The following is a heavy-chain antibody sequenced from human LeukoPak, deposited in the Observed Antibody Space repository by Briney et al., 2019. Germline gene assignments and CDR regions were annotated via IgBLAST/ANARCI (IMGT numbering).Heavy chain of an antibody. CDR2: LYHTGSA. CDR3: ARTYDYVWGSYRSHSFDS. D-gene: IGHD3-16*02. J-gene: IGHJ4*02. CDR1: SYSINSNYY. Sequence: SETLSLICSVSSYSINSNYYWGWIRQPPGKGPEWIGSLYHTGSAYYNPSLKSRVTISMDVSKNHFSLKLSSVTAADTAVYYCARTYDYVWGSYRSHSFDSWGQGTLVTVSS. V-gene: IGHV4-38-2*01.